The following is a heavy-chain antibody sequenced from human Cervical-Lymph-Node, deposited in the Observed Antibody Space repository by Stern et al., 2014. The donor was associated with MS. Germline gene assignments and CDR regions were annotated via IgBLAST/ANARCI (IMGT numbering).Heavy chain of an antibody. V-gene: IGHV3-73*01. CDR1: GLSFSDAA. CDR2: IRGKAKNYAT. J-gene: IGHJ3*02. Sequence: EVQLVESGGGLVQPGGSLKLSCVVSGLSFSDAAVHWVRQASGKGLEWVGRIRGKAKNYATSYAASVKGRFTLSRTDSQNTAYLLMNGLKREDTAVYYCSPASAIWGQGTAVTVSS. CDR3: SPASAI.